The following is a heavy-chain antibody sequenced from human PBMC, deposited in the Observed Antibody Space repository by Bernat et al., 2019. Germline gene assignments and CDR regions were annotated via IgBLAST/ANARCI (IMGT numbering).Heavy chain of an antibody. D-gene: IGHD1-14*01. CDR1: GFTFSSYS. J-gene: IGHJ3*02. CDR2: ISSSSSYI. Sequence: EVQLVESGGGLVKPGGSLRLSCAASGFTFSSYSMNWVRQAPGKGLEWVSSISSSSSYIYYADSVKGRFTISRDNAKNSLYLQMNSLRAEDTAVYYCARDPRIERIGDAFDIWGQGTMVTVSS. CDR3: ARDPRIERIGDAFDI. V-gene: IGHV3-21*02.